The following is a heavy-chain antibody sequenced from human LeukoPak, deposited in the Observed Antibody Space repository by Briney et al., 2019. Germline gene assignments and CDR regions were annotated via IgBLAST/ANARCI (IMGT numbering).Heavy chain of an antibody. CDR3: ARVGPGIIAVAGTGYFDY. Sequence: KPSETLSLTCAVYGGSFSGYYWSWIRQPPGKGLEWIGEINHSGSTNYNPSLKSRVTISVDTSKNQFSLKLSSVTAADTAVYYCARVGPGIIAVAGTGYFDYWGQGTLVTVSS. D-gene: IGHD6-19*01. CDR2: INHSGST. CDR1: GGSFSGYY. V-gene: IGHV4-34*01. J-gene: IGHJ4*02.